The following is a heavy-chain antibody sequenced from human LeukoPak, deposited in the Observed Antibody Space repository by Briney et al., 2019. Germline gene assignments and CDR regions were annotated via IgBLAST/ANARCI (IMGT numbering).Heavy chain of an antibody. J-gene: IGHJ3*02. CDR1: GDSVSNNNAA. CDR2: TYYRSKWYT. V-gene: IGHV6-1*01. CDR3: ASSSLRGSDAFDI. Sequence: SQTLSLTCAISGDSVSNNNAAWHWIRQSPSRGLEWLGRTYYRSKWYTDYAVSVSSRITINPDASKNQFSLQLNSVTPEDTAVYYCASSSLRGSDAFDIWGQGTMVTVPS. D-gene: IGHD3-16*01.